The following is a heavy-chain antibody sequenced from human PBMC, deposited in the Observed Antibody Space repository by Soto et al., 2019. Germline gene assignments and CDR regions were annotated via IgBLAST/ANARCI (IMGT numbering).Heavy chain of an antibody. J-gene: IGHJ6*02. V-gene: IGHV4-31*03. CDR1: GGSISSGGYN. D-gene: IGHD5-12*01. CDR2: IYYSGST. CDR3: ARYRIGYGGMDV. Sequence: QVQLQESGPGLVKPSQTLSLTCTVSGGSISSGGYNWSWIRQHPGTGLEWIGYIYYSGSTYYNPSLKSRVTISVDTSKNQFSLQLSSVTAADTAVYYCARYRIGYGGMDVWGQGTTVTVSS.